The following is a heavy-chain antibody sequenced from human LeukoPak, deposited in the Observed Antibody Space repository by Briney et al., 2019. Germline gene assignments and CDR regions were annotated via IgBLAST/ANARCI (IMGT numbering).Heavy chain of an antibody. CDR1: GGSISSSSYY. J-gene: IGHJ4*02. V-gene: IGHV4-39*01. CDR3: ASHDTYYYDSSSPFFGY. D-gene: IGHD3-22*01. CDR2: IYYSGST. Sequence: PSETLSLTCTVSGGSISSSSYYWGWIRQPPGKGLEWIGSIYYSGSTYYNPSLKSRVTISVDTSKNQFSLKLSSVTAADTAVYYCASHDTYYYDSSSPFFGYWGQGTLVTVSS.